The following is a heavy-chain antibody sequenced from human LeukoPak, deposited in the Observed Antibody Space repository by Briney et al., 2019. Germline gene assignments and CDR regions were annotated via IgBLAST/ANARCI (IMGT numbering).Heavy chain of an antibody. D-gene: IGHD3-10*01. Sequence: GASVKVSCKASGYTFTSYAMHWVRQAPGQRLEWMGWINAGNGNTKYSQKFQGRVTITRDTSASTAYMELSSLRSEDTAVYYCARVESEALWFGESEWAFDIWGQGTMVTVSS. CDR2: INAGNGNT. CDR1: GYTFTSYA. V-gene: IGHV1-3*01. J-gene: IGHJ3*02. CDR3: ARVESEALWFGESEWAFDI.